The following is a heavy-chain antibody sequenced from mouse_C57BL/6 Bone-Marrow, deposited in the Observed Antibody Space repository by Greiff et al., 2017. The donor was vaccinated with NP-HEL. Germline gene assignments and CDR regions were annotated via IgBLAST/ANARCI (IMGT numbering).Heavy chain of an antibody. CDR1: GYAFSSSW. CDR2: IYPGDGDT. D-gene: IGHD2-2*01. V-gene: IGHV1-82*01. Sequence: VQLQQSGPELVKPGASVKISCKASGYAFSSSWMNWVKQRPGKGLEWIGRIYPGDGDTNYNGKFKGKATLTADKSSSTAYMQLSSLTSEDSAVYFCARGESMVTTRYWGQGTTLTVSS. J-gene: IGHJ2*01. CDR3: ARGESMVTTRY.